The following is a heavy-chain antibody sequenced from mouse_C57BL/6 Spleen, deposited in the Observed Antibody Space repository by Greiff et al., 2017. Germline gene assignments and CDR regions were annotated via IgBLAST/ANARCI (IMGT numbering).Heavy chain of an antibody. CDR3: ARSTVVDHYAMDY. CDR1: GYTFTSYT. Sequence: VQLQQSGAELARPGASVKMSCKASGYTFTSYTMHWVKQWPGQGLEWIGYINPSSGYTKYNQKFKDKATLTADKSSSTAYMQLSSLTSEDSAVYYCARSTVVDHYAMDYWGQGTSVTVSS. V-gene: IGHV1-4*01. J-gene: IGHJ4*01. CDR2: INPSSGYT. D-gene: IGHD1-1*01.